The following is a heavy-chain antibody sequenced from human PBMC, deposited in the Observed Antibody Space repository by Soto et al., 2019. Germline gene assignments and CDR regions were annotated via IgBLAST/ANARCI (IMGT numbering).Heavy chain of an antibody. Sequence: SETLSLTCTVSGGSIISNYWTWIRQPPGKGLEWIGYVYNSGSTNYNPSLKSRVTISEDTSKSQFSLKVNSMTAADTAVYYCARYRREAVAGYTLDNWGQGILVTVSS. D-gene: IGHD6-13*01. V-gene: IGHV4-59*01. CDR1: GGSIISNY. J-gene: IGHJ4*02. CDR2: VYNSGST. CDR3: ARYRREAVAGYTLDN.